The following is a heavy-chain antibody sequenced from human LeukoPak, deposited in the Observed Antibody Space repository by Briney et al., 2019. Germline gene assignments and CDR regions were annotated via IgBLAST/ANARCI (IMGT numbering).Heavy chain of an antibody. Sequence: SETLSLTCAVYGGSFSGYYWSWIRQPPGKGLEWIGEINHSGSTNYNPSLKSRVTISVDTSKNQFSLKLSSVTAADTAVYYCARRSRVRGVIFYWGQGTLVTVSS. CDR3: ARRSRVRGVIFY. CDR1: GGSFSGYY. V-gene: IGHV4-34*01. D-gene: IGHD3-10*01. CDR2: INHSGST. J-gene: IGHJ4*02.